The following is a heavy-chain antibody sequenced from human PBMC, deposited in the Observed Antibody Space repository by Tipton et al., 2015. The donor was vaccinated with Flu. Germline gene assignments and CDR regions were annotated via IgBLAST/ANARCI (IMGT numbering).Heavy chain of an antibody. CDR3: VRDGHYSSSDGALDY. J-gene: IGHJ4*02. V-gene: IGHV4-38-2*02. CDR1: GYSISDDYD. Sequence: TLSLTCDVSGYSISDDYDWGWIRQPPEKGLEWIGSMHHNGATYYNPSLKSRVTMSVDTSRNQFSLKLTSVSAADTAVYYCVRDGHYSSSDGALDYWGTGTLVTVSS. D-gene: IGHD2-2*01. CDR2: MHHNGAT.